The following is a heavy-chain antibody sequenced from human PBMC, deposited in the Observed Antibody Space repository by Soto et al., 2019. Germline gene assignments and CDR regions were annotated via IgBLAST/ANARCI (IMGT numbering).Heavy chain of an antibody. J-gene: IGHJ5*02. Sequence: ASVKVSCKAIGYSFTSHYMHWVRQAPGQGLEWMGTIYPGGVNIGYAQKFKGRVTMTTDTSTSTAYMELRSLRSDDTAVYYCAREVGIAVAGWFDPWGQGTLVTVSS. CDR3: AREVGIAVAGWFDP. CDR1: GYSFTSHY. D-gene: IGHD6-19*01. V-gene: IGHV1-46*01. CDR2: IYPGGVNI.